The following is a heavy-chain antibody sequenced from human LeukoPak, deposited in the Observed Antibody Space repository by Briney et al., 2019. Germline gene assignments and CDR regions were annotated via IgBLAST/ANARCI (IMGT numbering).Heavy chain of an antibody. CDR3: AGHFVTFQAGESFDP. CDR1: GGSISSSSYY. D-gene: IGHD3-16*01. CDR2: IYYSGST. J-gene: IGHJ5*02. Sequence: SETLSLTCTVSGGSISSSSYYWGWIRQPPGKGLEWIGSIYYSGSTYYNPSLKSRVTISVDTSKNQFSLKLSSVTAADAAVYYCAGHFVTFQAGESFDPWGQGTLVTVSS. V-gene: IGHV4-39*01.